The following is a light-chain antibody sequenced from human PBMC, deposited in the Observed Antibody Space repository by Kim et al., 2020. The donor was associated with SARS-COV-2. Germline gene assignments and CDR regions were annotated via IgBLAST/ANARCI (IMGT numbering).Light chain of an antibody. Sequence: QSALTQPVSVSGSPGQSITISCTGTSSDVGGSNYVSWYQQHPGKAPNLLIFDVINRPSGVSDSFSGSKSGNTASLTISGLRADDEADYYCNSYTTNSVYGFGTGTKLSVL. J-gene: IGLJ1*01. CDR2: DVI. V-gene: IGLV2-14*03. CDR1: SSDVGGSNY. CDR3: NSYTTNSVYG.